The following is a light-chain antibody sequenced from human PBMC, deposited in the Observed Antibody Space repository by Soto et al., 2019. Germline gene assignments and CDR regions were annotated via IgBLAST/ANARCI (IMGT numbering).Light chain of an antibody. Sequence: QSALTQPASLSGSPGQSITISCSGTSSDIGSYNHVAWYQQFPGKSPKLMIYAVSDRPSGVSDRFSGSKSGITASLTISGLQTEDEADYYCISYTDRQSYLFGTGTKSPS. V-gene: IGLV2-14*03. J-gene: IGLJ1*01. CDR1: SSDIGSYNH. CDR2: AVS. CDR3: ISYTDRQSYL.